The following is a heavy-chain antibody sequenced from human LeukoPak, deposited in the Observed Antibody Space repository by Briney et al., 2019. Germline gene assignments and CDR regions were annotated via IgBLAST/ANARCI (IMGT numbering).Heavy chain of an antibody. CDR2: IFYTGST. Sequence: SETLSLTCTVSGGSISSSNYYWAWIRQPPGKGLEWIANIFYTGSTYYNPSLKSRVTISVDTSKNQFSLKLSSVTAADTAVYYCARGKDDSSGYFVGPPRHKGVFDYWGQGTLVTVSS. CDR3: ARGKDDSSGYFVGPPRHKGVFDY. CDR1: GGSISSSNYY. J-gene: IGHJ4*02. D-gene: IGHD3-22*01. V-gene: IGHV4-39*07.